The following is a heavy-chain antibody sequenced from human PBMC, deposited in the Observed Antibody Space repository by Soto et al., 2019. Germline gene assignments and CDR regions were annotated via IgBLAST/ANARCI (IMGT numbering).Heavy chain of an antibody. J-gene: IGHJ4*02. D-gene: IGHD3-3*01. CDR3: ARDLGRGFGVIHKLHFDY. V-gene: IGHV1-18*01. CDR1: GYTFTSYG. CDR2: ISAYNGNT. Sequence: ASVKVSCKASGYTFTSYGISWVRQAPGQGLEWMGWISAYNGNTNYAQKLQGRVTMTTDTSTSTAYMELRSLRSDDTAVYYCARDLGRGFGVIHKLHFDYWGQGTLVTVSS.